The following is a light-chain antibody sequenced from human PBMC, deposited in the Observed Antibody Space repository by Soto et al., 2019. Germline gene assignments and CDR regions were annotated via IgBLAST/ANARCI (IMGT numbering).Light chain of an antibody. J-gene: IGLJ1*01. CDR3: GTWDSSLSVFV. CDR2: DNN. Sequence: QSVLTQPPSVSAAPGQKVTISCSGGSSNIVNNYVSWYQHLPETAPKPLIYDNNKRPSGIPDRFSGSKSGTSATLDIIGLQTGDEADYYCGTWDSSLSVFVFGTGTKVTVL. CDR1: SSNIVNNY. V-gene: IGLV1-51*01.